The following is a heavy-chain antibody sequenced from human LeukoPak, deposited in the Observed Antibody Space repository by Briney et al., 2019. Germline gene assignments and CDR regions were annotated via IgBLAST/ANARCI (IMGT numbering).Heavy chain of an antibody. D-gene: IGHD3-10*01. CDR2: INPSGGST. Sequence: ASVKVSCKASGYTFTSYYMHWVRQAPGQGLEWMGIINPSGGSTSYAQKFQGRVTMTRDTSTSTVYMELSSLRSEDTAVYYCARAGAYGSGSYFGFTTGYYFDYWGQGTLVTVSS. CDR3: ARAGAYGSGSYFGFTTGYYFDY. CDR1: GYTFTSYY. V-gene: IGHV1-46*01. J-gene: IGHJ4*02.